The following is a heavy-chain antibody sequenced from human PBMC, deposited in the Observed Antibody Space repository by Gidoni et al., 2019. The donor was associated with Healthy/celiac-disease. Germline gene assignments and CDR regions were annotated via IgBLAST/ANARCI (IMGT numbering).Heavy chain of an antibody. CDR3: ARNRWRQDQIQNFDY. D-gene: IGHD5-18*01. CDR1: GGSISSGGYY. V-gene: IGHV4-31*03. J-gene: IGHJ4*02. CDR2: IYYSGST. Sequence: QVQLQESGPGLVKPSQTLSLICTVSGGSISSGGYYWSWIRQHPGKGLEWIGYIYYSGSTYYNPSLKSRVTISVDTSKNQFSLKLSSVTAADTAVYYCARNRWRQDQIQNFDYWGQGTLVTVSS.